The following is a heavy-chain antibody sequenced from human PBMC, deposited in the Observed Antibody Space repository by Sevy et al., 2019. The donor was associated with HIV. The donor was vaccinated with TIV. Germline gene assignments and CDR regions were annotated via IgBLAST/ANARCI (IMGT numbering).Heavy chain of an antibody. V-gene: IGHV3-23*01. D-gene: IGHD6-13*01. J-gene: IGHJ4*02. CDR2: ISGSGGTT. Sequence: GGSLRLSCAASGFTFSSYVMTWVRQAPGKGLEWVSTISGSGGTTYYADSVKGRFTISRDNSKNTLDLQINSLRAEDTAVYYCEGIETAGRDYWGQGTLVTVSS. CDR3: EGIETAGRDY. CDR1: GFTFSSYV.